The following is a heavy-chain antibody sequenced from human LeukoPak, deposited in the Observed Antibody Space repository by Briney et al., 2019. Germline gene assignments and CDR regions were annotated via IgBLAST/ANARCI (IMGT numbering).Heavy chain of an antibody. J-gene: IGHJ4*02. V-gene: IGHV4-34*01. CDR2: LNPTGDT. D-gene: IGHD3-16*02. CDR1: GTSFNGYY. CDR3: ASISFGGFIVAQDY. Sequence: SETLSLTCAVYGTSFNGYYWSWIRQPPGKGLEWIGELNPTGDTNYNSSLKSRVMISIDTSKNQFSLRLTSVTAADTAMYYCASISFGGFIVAQDYWGQGTLVAVSS.